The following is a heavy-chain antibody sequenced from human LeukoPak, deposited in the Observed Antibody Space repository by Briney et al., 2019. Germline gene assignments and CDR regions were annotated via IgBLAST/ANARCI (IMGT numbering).Heavy chain of an antibody. Sequence: SETLCLTCAVSGGAFSGYYWSWIRQPPGKGLEWIGEINHSGKVNHSGSTKYNPSLKSRVTISVDTSKNQFSLRLSSVTAADTAVYYCANLRPSPRYYTSGMDVWGQGTTVTVSS. CDR3: ANLRPSPRYYTSGMDV. J-gene: IGHJ6*02. CDR1: GGAFSGYY. CDR2: INHSGKVNHSGST. V-gene: IGHV4-34*01.